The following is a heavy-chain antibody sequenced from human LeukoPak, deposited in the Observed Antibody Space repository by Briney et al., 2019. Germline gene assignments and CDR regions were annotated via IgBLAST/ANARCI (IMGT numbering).Heavy chain of an antibody. CDR3: ASDHEAGDTAMVPLDY. V-gene: IGHV3-30*04. Sequence: GGSLRLSCAASGFTFSSYAMHWVRQAPGKGLEWVAVISYDGSNKYYADSVKGRFTISRDNSKNTLYLQMNSLRAEDTAVYYCASDHEAGDTAMVPLDYWGQGTLVIVSS. J-gene: IGHJ4*02. CDR2: ISYDGSNK. D-gene: IGHD5-18*01. CDR1: GFTFSSYA.